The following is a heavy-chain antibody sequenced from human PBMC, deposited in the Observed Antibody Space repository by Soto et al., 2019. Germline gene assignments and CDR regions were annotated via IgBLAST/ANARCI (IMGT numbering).Heavy chain of an antibody. Sequence: PGGSLRLSCTASGFTFGDYAMSWFRQAPGKGLEWVGFIRSKAYGGTTEYAASVKGRFTISRDDSKSIAYLQMNSLKTEDTAVYYCTTDREGGFQRQVHFHHYYGMDVWGQGTTVTVSS. CDR2: IRSKAYGGTT. D-gene: IGHD6-25*01. CDR3: TTDREGGFQRQVHFHHYYGMDV. CDR1: GFTFGDYA. J-gene: IGHJ6*02. V-gene: IGHV3-49*03.